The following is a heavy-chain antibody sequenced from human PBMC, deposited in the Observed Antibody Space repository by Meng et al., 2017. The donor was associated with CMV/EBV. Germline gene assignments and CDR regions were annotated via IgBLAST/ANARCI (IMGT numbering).Heavy chain of an antibody. CDR1: GYSISSGYY. J-gene: IGHJ4*02. CDR3: ARGHYSPPVSRRWLGVDY. CDR2: IYHSGST. D-gene: IGHD2-15*01. Sequence: GSLRLSCTVSGYSISSGYYWGWIRQPPGKGLEWIGSIYHSGSTNYNPSLKSRVTISVDTSKNQFSLKLSSVTAADTAVYYCARGHYSPPVSRRWLGVDYWGQGTLVTVSS. V-gene: IGHV4-38-2*02.